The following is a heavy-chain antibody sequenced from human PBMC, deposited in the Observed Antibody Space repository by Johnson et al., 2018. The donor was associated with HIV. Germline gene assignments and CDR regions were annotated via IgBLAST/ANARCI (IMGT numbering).Heavy chain of an antibody. Sequence: VQLVESGGGVVQPGGSLRLSCVASGFTFDDYAMHWVRQAPGKGLEWVSGISWNSGSIGYADSVKGRFTISRDNGKNLLYLQMNSRSDEDTALYYCAKGITVAGMGDAFDMWGQGTMVTVSS. V-gene: IGHV3-9*01. CDR1: GFTFDDYA. J-gene: IGHJ3*02. CDR2: ISWNSGSI. D-gene: IGHD6-19*01. CDR3: AKGITVAGMGDAFDM.